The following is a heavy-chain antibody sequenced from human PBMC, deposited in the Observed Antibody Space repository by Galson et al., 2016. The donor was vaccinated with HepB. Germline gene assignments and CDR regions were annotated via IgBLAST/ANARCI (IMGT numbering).Heavy chain of an antibody. CDR3: ARLGLTFLES. CDR1: GYIFSSYE. D-gene: IGHD3-3*02. Sequence: SVKVSCKASGYIFSSYEIHWVRQAPGQRPEWMGWINAGHGHTEYSQTFQGRVTFTRDTSATTAYMELNSLTSEDTAVYYCARLGLTFLESWGQGTLVTVSS. J-gene: IGHJ5*02. CDR2: INAGHGHT. V-gene: IGHV1-3*01.